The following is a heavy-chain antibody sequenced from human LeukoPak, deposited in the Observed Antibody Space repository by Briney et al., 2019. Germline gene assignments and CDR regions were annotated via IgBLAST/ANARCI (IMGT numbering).Heavy chain of an antibody. J-gene: IGHJ5*02. Sequence: SETLSLTCAVYGGSFSGYYWSWIRQPPGKGLEWTGEINHSGSTNYNPSLKSRVTISVDTSKNQFSLKLSSVTAADTAVYYCARLSAPRYSSSWYAKGWFDPWGQGTLVTVSS. V-gene: IGHV4-34*01. D-gene: IGHD6-13*01. CDR1: GGSFSGYY. CDR2: INHSGST. CDR3: ARLSAPRYSSSWYAKGWFDP.